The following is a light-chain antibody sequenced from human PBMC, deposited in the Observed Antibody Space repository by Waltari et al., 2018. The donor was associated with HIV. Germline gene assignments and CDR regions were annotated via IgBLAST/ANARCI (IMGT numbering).Light chain of an antibody. CDR3: LQRTDWPPVFT. J-gene: IGKJ3*01. CDR2: DTS. V-gene: IGKV3-11*01. CDR1: QTISDY. Sequence: DIVLTQSPATLSLSPGERATLSCRASQTISDYLAWYQQKPGQAPRLLIFDTSKRATGVPARFSGSGSGTDFTLTISGLEPEDFAVYYCLQRTDWPPVFTFGPGTKVDVK.